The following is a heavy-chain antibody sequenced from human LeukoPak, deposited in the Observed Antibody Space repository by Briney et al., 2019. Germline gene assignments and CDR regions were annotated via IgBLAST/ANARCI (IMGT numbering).Heavy chain of an antibody. Sequence: ETLSLTCTVSGGSISSYYWSWVRQAPGKGLEWVATIKADGSEKYYVDSVKGRFTISRDNAKNSLSLQMNSLRAEDTAMYYCARGGYNYNPWGQGTLVTVSS. V-gene: IGHV3-7*01. CDR3: ARGGYNYNP. CDR1: GGSISSYY. J-gene: IGHJ5*02. D-gene: IGHD5-18*01. CDR2: IKADGSEK.